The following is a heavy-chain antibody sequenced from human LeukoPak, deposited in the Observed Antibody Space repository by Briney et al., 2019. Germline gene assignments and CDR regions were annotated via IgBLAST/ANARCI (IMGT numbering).Heavy chain of an antibody. J-gene: IGHJ3*02. CDR2: IIPIFGTA. CDR3: ARVTFRDSSGYYSGLGAFDI. V-gene: IGHV1-69*13. CDR1: GGTFSSYA. D-gene: IGHD3-22*01. Sequence: GASVKVSCKASGGTFSSYAISWVRQAPGQGLEWMGGIIPIFGTANYAQKFQGRVTITVDESTSTAYMELSSLRSEDTAVYYCARVTFRDSSGYYSGLGAFDIWGQGTMVTVSS.